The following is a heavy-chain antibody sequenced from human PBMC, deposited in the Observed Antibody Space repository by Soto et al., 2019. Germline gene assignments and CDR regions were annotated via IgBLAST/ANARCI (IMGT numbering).Heavy chain of an antibody. CDR2: INHSGST. CDR3: ARVVSTLGFGWFDP. Sequence: SETLSLTCAVYGGSFSGYYWSWIRQPPGKGLEWIGEINHSGSTNYNPSLKSRVTIPVDTSKNHFSLELSSVTAADTAVYYCARVVSTLGFGWFDPWGQGTLVTVSS. J-gene: IGHJ5*02. CDR1: GGSFSGYY. V-gene: IGHV4-34*01. D-gene: IGHD1-26*01.